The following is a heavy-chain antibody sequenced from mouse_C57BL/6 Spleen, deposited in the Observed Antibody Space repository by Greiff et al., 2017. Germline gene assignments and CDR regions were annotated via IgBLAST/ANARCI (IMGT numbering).Heavy chain of an antibody. CDR1: GFNIKDYY. J-gene: IGHJ4*01. Sequence: VHVKQSGAELVKPGASVKLSCTASGFNIKDYYMHWVKQRTEQGLEWIGRIDPEDGETKYAPKFQGKATITADTSSNTAYLQLSSLTSEDTAVYYCARGGTTVVAPYAMDYWGQGTSVTVSS. CDR3: ARGGTTVVAPYAMDY. CDR2: IDPEDGET. V-gene: IGHV14-2*01. D-gene: IGHD1-1*01.